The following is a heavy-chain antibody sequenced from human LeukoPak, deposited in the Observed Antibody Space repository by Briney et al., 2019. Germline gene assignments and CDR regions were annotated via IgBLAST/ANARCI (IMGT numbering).Heavy chain of an antibody. CDR2: IYYSGST. V-gene: IGHV4-59*01. CDR3: ARVFVPCSSTSCYPRWWFDP. CDR1: GGPISSYY. Sequence: PSETLSLTCTVSGGPISSYYWSWIRQPPGKGLEWIGYIYYSGSTNYNPSLKSRVTISVDTSKNQFSLKLSSVTAADTAVYYCARVFVPCSSTSCYPRWWFDPWGQGTLVTVSS. D-gene: IGHD2-2*01. J-gene: IGHJ5*02.